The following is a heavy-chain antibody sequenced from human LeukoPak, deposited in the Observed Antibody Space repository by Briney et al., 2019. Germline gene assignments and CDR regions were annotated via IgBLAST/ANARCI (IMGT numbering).Heavy chain of an antibody. J-gene: IGHJ4*02. V-gene: IGHV3-15*04. CDR2: AVQTYSGGIT. CDR3: ATGFNTASHDGY. CDR1: GFTFSSAW. D-gene: IGHD2-2*01. Sequence: GGSLRLSCAASGFTFSSAWMTWVRQAPGKGLESVGRAVQTYSGGITEYAAPVRGRFTISRVDSTNTLYLQMDSLKTEDTGVYYCATGFNTASHDGYWGQGTLVTVSA.